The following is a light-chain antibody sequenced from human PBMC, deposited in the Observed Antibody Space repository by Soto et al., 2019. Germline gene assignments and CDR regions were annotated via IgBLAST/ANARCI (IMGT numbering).Light chain of an antibody. CDR3: QQYGSSGT. J-gene: IGKJ1*01. CDR1: QSVSSN. CDR2: GAS. Sequence: EIVMTQSPATLSVSPGERATLSCRSSQSVSSNLAWYQQKPGQAPRLLIYGASNRATGIPDRFSGSGSGTDFTLTISRLEPEDFAVYYCQQYGSSGTFGQWTKVDIK. V-gene: IGKV3-20*01.